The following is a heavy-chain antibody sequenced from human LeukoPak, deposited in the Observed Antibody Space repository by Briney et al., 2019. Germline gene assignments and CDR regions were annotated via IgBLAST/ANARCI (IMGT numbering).Heavy chain of an antibody. CDR2: IYYSGST. Sequence: PSETLSLTCTVSGGSISSSSYYWGWIRQPPGKGLEWIGSIYYSGSTYYNPSLKSRVTISVDTSKNQFSLKLSSVTAADTAVYYCARPSSGWKSPYFDYWGQGTLVTVSS. V-gene: IGHV4-39*01. CDR3: ARPSSGWKSPYFDY. D-gene: IGHD6-19*01. J-gene: IGHJ4*02. CDR1: GGSISSSSYY.